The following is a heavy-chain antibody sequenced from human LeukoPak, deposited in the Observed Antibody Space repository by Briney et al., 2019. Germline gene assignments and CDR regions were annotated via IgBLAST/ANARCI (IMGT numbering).Heavy chain of an antibody. J-gene: IGHJ4*02. V-gene: IGHV4-34*01. CDR2: INHSGST. CDR1: GGSFSGYY. Sequence: PSETLSLTCAVYGGSFSGYYWSWIRQPPGKGLEWIGEINHSGSTNYNPSLKSRVTISVDTSKNQFSLKLSSVIAADTAVYYCARGRRGYSYSPFDYWGQGTLVTVSS. D-gene: IGHD5-18*01. CDR3: ARGRRGYSYSPFDY.